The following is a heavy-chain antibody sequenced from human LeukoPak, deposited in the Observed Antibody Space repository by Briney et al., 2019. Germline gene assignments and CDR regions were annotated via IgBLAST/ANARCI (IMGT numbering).Heavy chain of an antibody. J-gene: IGHJ4*02. V-gene: IGHV3-23*01. D-gene: IGHD3-22*01. CDR3: AIGHYEGGRYFFFDY. CDR2: IAGNGGTT. CDR1: GFTFSTYG. Sequence: GGSLRLSCAASGFTFSTYGMNWVRQAPGKGLEWVSGIAGNGGTTYYADSAKGRFTISRDNSKNTLYLQLNSLRAEDTALYYCAIGHYEGGRYFFFDYWGQGTVVTVSS.